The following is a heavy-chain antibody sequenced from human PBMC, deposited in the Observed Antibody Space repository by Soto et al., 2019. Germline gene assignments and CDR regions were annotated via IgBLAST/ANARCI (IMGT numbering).Heavy chain of an antibody. CDR1: GGSISSGDYC. D-gene: IGHD3-16*01. CDR3: ARDRSLAHTSWFDP. V-gene: IGHV4-30-4*01. CDR2: IYYSGST. Sequence: QVQLQESGPGLVKPSQNLSLTCTVSGGSISSGDYCWGGIGQPPGKGLEWIGYIYYSGSTYYNPSLKSRVTISVDTSTNKFSLKLSSVTAADTAVYYCARDRSLAHTSWFDPWGQGTLVTVSS. J-gene: IGHJ5*02.